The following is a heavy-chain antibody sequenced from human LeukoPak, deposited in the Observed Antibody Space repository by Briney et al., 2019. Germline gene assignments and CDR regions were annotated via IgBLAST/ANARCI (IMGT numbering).Heavy chain of an antibody. V-gene: IGHV3-21*01. CDR1: GFTFSSYS. J-gene: IGHJ6*02. CDR3: ARYYDSSAIYGMDV. D-gene: IGHD3-22*01. Sequence: GSLGLSCAASGFTFSSYSMNWVRQAPGKGLEWVSSISSSSSYIYYADSVKGRFTISRDNAKNSLYLQMNSLRAEDTAVYYCARYYDSSAIYGMDVWGQGTTVTVSS. CDR2: ISSSSSYI.